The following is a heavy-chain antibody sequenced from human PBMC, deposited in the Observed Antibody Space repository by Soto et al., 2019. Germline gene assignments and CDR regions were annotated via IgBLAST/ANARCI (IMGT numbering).Heavy chain of an antibody. CDR2: IYYSGST. J-gene: IGHJ6*02. Sequence: SETLSLTCTVSGGSISSSSYYWGWIRQPPGKGLEWIGSIYYSGSTYYNPSLKSRVTISVDTSKNQFSLKLSSVTAADTAVYYCVGNYVWGSYPTYYYYGMDVWGQGTTVTVSS. D-gene: IGHD3-16*02. CDR3: VGNYVWGSYPTYYYYGMDV. V-gene: IGHV4-39*01. CDR1: GGSISSSSYY.